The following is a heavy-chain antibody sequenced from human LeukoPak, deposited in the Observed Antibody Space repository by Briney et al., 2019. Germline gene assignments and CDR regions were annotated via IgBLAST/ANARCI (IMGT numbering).Heavy chain of an antibody. Sequence: GGSLRLSCAASGFTFSSYAMHWVRQAPGKGLEWVAVISYDGSNKYYADSVKGRFTISRDNSKNTLYLQMNSLRAEDTAVYYCAKDGQWHLRDYYYYYGMDVWGQGTTVTVSS. J-gene: IGHJ6*02. V-gene: IGHV3-30*04. CDR2: ISYDGSNK. CDR3: AKDGQWHLRDYYYYYGMDV. CDR1: GFTFSSYA. D-gene: IGHD6-19*01.